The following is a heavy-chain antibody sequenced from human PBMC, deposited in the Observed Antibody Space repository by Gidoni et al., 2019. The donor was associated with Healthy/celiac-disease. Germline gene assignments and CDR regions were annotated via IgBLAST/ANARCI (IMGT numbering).Heavy chain of an antibody. CDR3: ARESINYYDSSGSDY. CDR2: IYFSGST. J-gene: IGHJ4*02. D-gene: IGHD3-22*01. V-gene: IGHV4-39*07. CDR1: GGSIRSSSYY. Sequence: QLQLQESGPGLVKPSETPSLTCTVSGGSIRSSSYYWGWMRQPPGKGLEWLGSIYFSGSTYYNPSLKSRVTISVDTSKNQFSLKLRSVTAADTAVYYCARESINYYDSSGSDYWGQGTLVTVSS.